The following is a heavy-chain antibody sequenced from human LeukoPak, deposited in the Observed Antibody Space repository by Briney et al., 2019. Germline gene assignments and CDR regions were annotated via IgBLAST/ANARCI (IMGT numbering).Heavy chain of an antibody. CDR3: ARGERWLQMFFDY. J-gene: IGHJ4*02. CDR1: GYTFTIYY. CDR2: INPSGGST. D-gene: IGHD5-24*01. Sequence: ASVNVSFKASGYTFTIYYMHWVRQAPGQGLEWMGIINPSGGSTSYAQKFQGRVTMTRDTSTSTVYMELSSLRSEDTAVYYCARGERWLQMFFDYWGQGTLVTVSS. V-gene: IGHV1-46*01.